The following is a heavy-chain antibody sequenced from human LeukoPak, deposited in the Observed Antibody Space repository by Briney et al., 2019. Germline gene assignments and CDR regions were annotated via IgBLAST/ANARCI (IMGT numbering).Heavy chain of an antibody. CDR1: GYMFTNYD. CDR2: MNPQSGNT. CDR3: ARGPNYSIFASAYYYYMDD. D-gene: IGHD4-11*01. J-gene: IGHJ6*03. Sequence: ASVKVSCKASGYMFTNYDINWVRQATGQGLEWMGWMNPQSGNTGYTQKFRGRVTITRDTSITTAYMELSSLRSEDTAVYYCARGPNYSIFASAYYYYMDDWGKGTTVTVSS. V-gene: IGHV1-8*03.